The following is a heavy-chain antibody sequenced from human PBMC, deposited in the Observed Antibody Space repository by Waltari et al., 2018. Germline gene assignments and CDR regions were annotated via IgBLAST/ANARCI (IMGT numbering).Heavy chain of an antibody. CDR1: GFTFSRFG. Sequence: PGRSLRLSCAASGFTFSRFGMHWVRQAPGKGLEWVAVIWHDGSNEYYVDSVKGRFTISRDNSKNTLYLQMNSLRAEDSAVYYCASQSTTLFDYWGQGTLVTVSS. V-gene: IGHV3-33*01. CDR3: ASQSTTLFDY. J-gene: IGHJ4*02. CDR2: IWHDGSNE. D-gene: IGHD2-15*01.